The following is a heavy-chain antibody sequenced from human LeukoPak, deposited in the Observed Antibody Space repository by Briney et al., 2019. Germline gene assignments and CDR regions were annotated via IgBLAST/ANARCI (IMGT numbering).Heavy chain of an antibody. J-gene: IGHJ2*01. CDR2: IYYSGST. D-gene: IGHD1-14*01. CDR1: GGSISSADYY. CDR3: ARTNPDWYFDL. V-gene: IGHV4-31*03. Sequence: SETLSLTCTVSGGSISSADYYWSWIRQPPGKGLEWIGFIYYSGSTSYNPSLKSRLTIPVDTSRNQFSLKLSSVAAADTAVYFCARTNPDWYFDLWGRGTLVTVSS.